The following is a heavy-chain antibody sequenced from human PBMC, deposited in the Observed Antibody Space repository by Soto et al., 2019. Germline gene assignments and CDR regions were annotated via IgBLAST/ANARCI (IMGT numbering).Heavy chain of an antibody. CDR2: IFYSGST. J-gene: IGHJ4*02. D-gene: IGHD3-16*01. CDR1: GGAISSNNYY. Sequence: SETLSLTCSVSGGAISSNNYYWGWIRQPPGKGLEWIGSIFYSGSTYYNPSLKSRVTISVDTSKNQFSLKLKSVTAADTAVYYCARDGGRWNSFDYWGQGTLVTVSS. V-gene: IGHV4-39*01. CDR3: ARDGGRWNSFDY.